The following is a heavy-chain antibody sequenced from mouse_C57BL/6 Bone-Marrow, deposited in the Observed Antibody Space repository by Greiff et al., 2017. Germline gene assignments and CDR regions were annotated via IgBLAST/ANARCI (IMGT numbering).Heavy chain of an antibody. V-gene: IGHV1-69*01. CDR1: GYTFTSYW. CDR3: ARTYGSAWFAY. Sequence: QVQLQQPGAELVKPGASVKLSCKASGYTFTSYWMHWVKQRPGQGLEWIGEIDPSDSDTNYNQKFKGKSTLTVDKSSSTAYMQLSSLTSEDSAVYYCARTYGSAWFAYWGQGTLVTVSA. CDR2: IDPSDSDT. D-gene: IGHD1-2*01. J-gene: IGHJ3*01.